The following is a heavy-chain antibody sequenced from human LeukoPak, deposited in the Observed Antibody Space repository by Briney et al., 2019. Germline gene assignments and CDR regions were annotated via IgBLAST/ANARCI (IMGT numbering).Heavy chain of an antibody. V-gene: IGHV3-30*02. D-gene: IGHD5-12*01. CDR2: IRYDGSNK. J-gene: IGHJ3*02. CDR1: GFTFSSYG. CDR3: TTDLYSGYDYDAFDI. Sequence: GGSLRLSCAASGFTFSSYGMHWVRQAPGKGLEWVAFIRYDGSNKYYADSVKGRFTISRDNSKNTLYLQMNSLRAEDTAVYYCTTDLYSGYDYDAFDIWGQGTMVTVSS.